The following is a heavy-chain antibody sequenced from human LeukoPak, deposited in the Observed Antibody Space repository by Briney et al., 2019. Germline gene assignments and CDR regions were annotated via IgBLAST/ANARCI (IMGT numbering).Heavy chain of an antibody. CDR2: IYYSGST. V-gene: IGHV4-31*03. J-gene: IGHJ4*02. Sequence: SETLSLTCTVSGGSISSGGYYWSWIRQHPGKGLEWIGYIYYSGSTYYNPSLKSRVTISVDTSKNQFSLKLTSVTAADTAVYYCARAYSRQLPPDYWGQGTLVTVAS. CDR1: GGSISSGGYY. CDR3: ARAYSRQLPPDY. D-gene: IGHD6-13*01.